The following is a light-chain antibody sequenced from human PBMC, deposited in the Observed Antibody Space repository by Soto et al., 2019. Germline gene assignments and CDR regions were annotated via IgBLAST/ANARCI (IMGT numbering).Light chain of an antibody. CDR3: QQRKYWPPLT. V-gene: IGKV3-11*01. CDR2: DAS. J-gene: IGKJ4*01. Sequence: EVVVTQSPVTLALSPGERATLSCRTSQSVDIYVAWYQQKPGQAPRLLIYDASNRAPGIPARFSCSGSGTDFTRTISSLEPEDFAVYYCQQRKYWPPLTFGGGTKVEIK. CDR1: QSVDIY.